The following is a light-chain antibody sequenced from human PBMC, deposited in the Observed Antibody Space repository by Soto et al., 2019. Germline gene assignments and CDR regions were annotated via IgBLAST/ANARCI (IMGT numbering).Light chain of an antibody. V-gene: IGKV3-15*01. CDR1: QSVSSN. CDR2: GAS. CDR3: QQYNNWPRT. J-gene: IGKJ1*01. Sequence: IGMTQSPAILSVSPGERATLSCRASQSVSSNLAWYQQKPGQTPRLLIYGASTRATGIPARFSGSGSGTEFTLTISSLQSEDFAIYYCQQYNNWPRTFGQGTKVDIK.